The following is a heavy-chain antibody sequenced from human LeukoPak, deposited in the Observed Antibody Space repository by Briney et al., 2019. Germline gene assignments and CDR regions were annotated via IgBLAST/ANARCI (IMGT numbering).Heavy chain of an antibody. J-gene: IGHJ4*02. V-gene: IGHV3-53*01. CDR1: GFTVSNNY. Sequence: PGGSLRLSCAASGFTVSNNYMSWVRQAPGKGLEWVSVIYSGGSIYYADSVKGRFTISRDNSKNTLYLQMNSLRVEDTAVHYCARDFLRSSGYYGGQGTLVTVSS. D-gene: IGHD3-22*01. CDR3: ARDFLRSSGYY. CDR2: IYSGGSI.